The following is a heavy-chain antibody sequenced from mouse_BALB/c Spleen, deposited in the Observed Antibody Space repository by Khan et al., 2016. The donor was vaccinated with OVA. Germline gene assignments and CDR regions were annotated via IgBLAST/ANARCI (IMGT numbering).Heavy chain of an antibody. D-gene: IGHD1-1*01. Sequence: EVQLVESGPGLVKPSQSLSLICTVTGYSITSDYAWNWIRQFPGNKLEWMGFISYSGNTTYNPSLKSRISITRDTSKNQFFLQLNSVTTEDTATYYCARVYGGDFDYWGHGTTLTVSA. J-gene: IGHJ2*01. CDR1: GYSITSDYA. CDR2: ISYSGNT. CDR3: ARVYGGDFDY. V-gene: IGHV3-2*02.